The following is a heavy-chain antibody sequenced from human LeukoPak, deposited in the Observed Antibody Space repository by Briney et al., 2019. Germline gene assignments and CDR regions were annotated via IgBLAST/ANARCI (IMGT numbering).Heavy chain of an antibody. J-gene: IGHJ5*02. D-gene: IGHD3-10*01. V-gene: IGHV1-18*01. CDR1: GYIFSNFG. CDR2: ISAYNGNT. CDR3: ATDRHYYGSGSYYDPFDP. Sequence: ASVKVSCKASGYIFSNFGTNWVRQAPGQGLEWMGWISAYNGNTNYAQKLQGRVTMTTDTSTSTAYMELSSLRSEDTAVYYCATDRHYYGSGSYYDPFDPWGQGTLVTVSS.